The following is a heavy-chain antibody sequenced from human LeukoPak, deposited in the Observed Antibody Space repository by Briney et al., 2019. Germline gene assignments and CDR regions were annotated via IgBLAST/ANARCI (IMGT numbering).Heavy chain of an antibody. CDR2: ISSSSSYI. Sequence: GGSLRLSCAASGFTFSTYWMHWVRQAPGKGLEWVSSISSSSSYIYYADSVKGRFTISRDNAKNSLYLQMNSLRAEDTAVYYCAREPLGGVAATSDIWGQGTMVTVSS. D-gene: IGHD2-15*01. V-gene: IGHV3-21*01. J-gene: IGHJ3*02. CDR1: GFTFSTYW. CDR3: AREPLGGVAATSDI.